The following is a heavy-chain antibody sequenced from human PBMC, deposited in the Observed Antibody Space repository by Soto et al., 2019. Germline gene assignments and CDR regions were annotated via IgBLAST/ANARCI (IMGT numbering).Heavy chain of an antibody. J-gene: IGHJ4*02. Sequence: QVPLVQSGAEVKKPGASVKVSCKGSGYAFTTYGITWVRQAPGQGLEWRGWISAHNGNTKYAQKLQGRVTVTRDTSTSTAYMELRRLRSDDTAVYYCARGRYGDYWGQGDLVTVSS. D-gene: IGHD1-1*01. V-gene: IGHV1-18*01. CDR2: ISAHNGNT. CDR3: ARGRYGDY. CDR1: GYAFTTYG.